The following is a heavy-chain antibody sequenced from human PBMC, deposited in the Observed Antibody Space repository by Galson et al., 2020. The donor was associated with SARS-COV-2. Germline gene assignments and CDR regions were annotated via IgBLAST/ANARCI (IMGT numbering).Heavy chain of an antibody. CDR3: ATSAAIRRENWFDP. CDR1: GGSINSYY. CDR2: IYYSGST. Sequence: SETLSLTCTVSGGSINSYYWSWIRQPPGKGLEWIGYIYYSGSTNYNPSLKSRVTISVDTSKNQFSLKLSSVTAADTAVYYCATSAAIRRENWFDPWGQGTLVTVSS. V-gene: IGHV4-59*01. J-gene: IGHJ5*02. D-gene: IGHD2-2*01.